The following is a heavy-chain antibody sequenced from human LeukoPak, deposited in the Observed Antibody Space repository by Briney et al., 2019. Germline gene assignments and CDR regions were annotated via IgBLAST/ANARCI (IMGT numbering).Heavy chain of an antibody. CDR1: GFTFSSYS. J-gene: IGHJ3*02. V-gene: IGHV3-48*04. D-gene: IGHD3-10*01. CDR2: TSSSGGTI. CDR3: ARSSGGTFDI. Sequence: QPGGSLRLSCAASGFTFSSYSMNWVRQAPGKGLEWVSYTSSSGGTIYYADFVKGRFTISRDNAKNSLYLQMNSLRAEDTAVYYCARSSGGTFDIWGQGTMVTVSS.